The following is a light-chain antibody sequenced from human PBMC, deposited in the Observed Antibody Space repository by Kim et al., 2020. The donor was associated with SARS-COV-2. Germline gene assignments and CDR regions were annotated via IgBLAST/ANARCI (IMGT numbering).Light chain of an antibody. J-gene: IGKJ2*01. V-gene: IGKV1-39*01. CDR3: QQSFSTPPYT. Sequence: DIHMTQSPSSLSASVGDRVTITCRASQSIDRFLNWYQQKPGKAPQLLIYAASNLHTGVPSRFSAAGSGTDFTLTINSLQPEDFATYYCQQSFSTPPYTFGQGTKLEI. CDR1: QSIDRF. CDR2: AAS.